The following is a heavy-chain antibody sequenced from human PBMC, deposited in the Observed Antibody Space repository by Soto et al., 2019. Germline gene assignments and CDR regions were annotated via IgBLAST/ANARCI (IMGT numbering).Heavy chain of an antibody. V-gene: IGHV3-48*01. CDR1: GFTFSSYS. CDR3: ARSRDYYDSSGLLDY. Sequence: PGGSLRLSCAASGFTFSSYSVNWVRQAPGKGLEWVSYISSSSSTIYYADSVKGRFTISRDNAKNSLYLQMNSLRAEDTAVYYCARSRDYYDSSGLLDYWGQGTLVTVS. CDR2: ISSSSSTI. D-gene: IGHD3-22*01. J-gene: IGHJ4*02.